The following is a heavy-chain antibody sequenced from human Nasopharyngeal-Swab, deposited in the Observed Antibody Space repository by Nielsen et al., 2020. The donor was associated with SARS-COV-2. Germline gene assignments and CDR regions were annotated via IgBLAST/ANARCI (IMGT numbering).Heavy chain of an antibody. CDR2: INSDGSST. Sequence: WIRQPPGKGLAWVSRINSDGSSTSYADSVKGRFTISRDNAKNTLYLQMNSLRAEDTAVYYCASIGGLDYWGQGTLVTVSS. V-gene: IGHV3-74*01. CDR3: ASIGGLDY. D-gene: IGHD3-16*02. J-gene: IGHJ4*02.